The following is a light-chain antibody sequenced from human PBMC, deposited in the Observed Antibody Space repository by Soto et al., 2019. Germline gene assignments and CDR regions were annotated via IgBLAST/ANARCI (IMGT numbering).Light chain of an antibody. CDR1: QSISTNY. J-gene: IGKJ5*01. Sequence: EVVLTQSPGTLSLSPGERATLSRRASQSISTNYLAWYQQKPGQAPKLLIYAASSRLTGIPDRFSGSGSGTDFTLTISRLEPEDFALYYCQPYGRTVGQGTRLDIK. CDR2: AAS. V-gene: IGKV3-20*01. CDR3: QPYGRT.